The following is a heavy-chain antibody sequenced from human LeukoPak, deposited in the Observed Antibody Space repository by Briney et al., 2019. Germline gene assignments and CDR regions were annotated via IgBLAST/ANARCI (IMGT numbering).Heavy chain of an antibody. CDR2: ICYDGSNK. D-gene: IGHD6-13*01. Sequence: GTSLRLSCEASAFTFSSYGMHWVRQAPGKGLEWVAVICYDGSNKYYPDSVKGRLTISRDNSKNTLYLQMNSLRGEDTAMYYCAKTYSISWYSLDYWGQGTLVTVSS. CDR1: AFTFSSYG. V-gene: IGHV3-30*18. CDR3: AKTYSISWYSLDY. J-gene: IGHJ4*02.